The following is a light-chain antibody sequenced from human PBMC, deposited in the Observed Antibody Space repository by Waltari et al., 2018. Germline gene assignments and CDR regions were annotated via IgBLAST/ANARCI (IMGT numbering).Light chain of an antibody. J-gene: IGKJ5*01. Sequence: EIVMTQSPATLSVSPGERVTLSCRASQSVRSYVAWYQQQPGLAPRLLVYGATTRATGIPAKFSGSGSVTEFTLTISSLESEDSAVYFCQQYNNWPPEFGQGTRLEIQ. CDR3: QQYNNWPPE. CDR2: GAT. V-gene: IGKV3-15*01. CDR1: QSVRSY.